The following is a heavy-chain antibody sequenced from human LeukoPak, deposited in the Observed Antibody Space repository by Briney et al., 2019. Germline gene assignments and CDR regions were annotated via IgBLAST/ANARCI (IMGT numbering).Heavy chain of an antibody. CDR2: IKQDGSEK. CDR3: ARTDYGDYLTWYYFDY. CDR1: GFTFSSYW. D-gene: IGHD4-17*01. Sequence: GGSLRLSCAASGFTFSSYWMSWVRQAPGKGLEWVANIKQDGSEKCYVDSVKGRFTTSRDNAKNSLYLQMNSLRAEDTAVYYCARTDYGDYLTWYYFDYWGQGTLVTVS. V-gene: IGHV3-7*01. J-gene: IGHJ4*02.